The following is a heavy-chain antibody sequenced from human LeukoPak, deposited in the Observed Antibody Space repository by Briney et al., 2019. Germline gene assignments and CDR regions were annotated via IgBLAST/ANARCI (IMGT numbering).Heavy chain of an antibody. CDR2: ISYDGSNK. Sequence: GGSLRLSCAASGFTFSSYAMHWVRQAPGKGLEWVAVISYDGSNKYYADSVKGRFTISRDNSKNTLYLQMNSLRAEDTDVYSCAGSSGWLYFDYWGQGTLVTVSS. D-gene: IGHD6-19*01. CDR1: GFTFSSYA. J-gene: IGHJ4*02. V-gene: IGHV3-30-3*01. CDR3: AGSSGWLYFDY.